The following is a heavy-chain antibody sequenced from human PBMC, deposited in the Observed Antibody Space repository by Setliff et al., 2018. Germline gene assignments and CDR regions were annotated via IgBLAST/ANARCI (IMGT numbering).Heavy chain of an antibody. Sequence: NPSETLSLTCAAYGGTFSDYHWTWIRQSPEKGLEWIGEINHRGSTNYNPSLKSRLTLSVDTSKNQVSLNLRSVTAADTAVYYCARTGTYRYFDYWGQGTQVTVSS. D-gene: IGHD1-1*01. CDR2: INHRGST. CDR1: GGTFSDYH. J-gene: IGHJ4*02. CDR3: ARTGTYRYFDY. V-gene: IGHV4-34*01.